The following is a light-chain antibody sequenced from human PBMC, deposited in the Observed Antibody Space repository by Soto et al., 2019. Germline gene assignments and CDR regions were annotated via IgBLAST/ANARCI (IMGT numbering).Light chain of an antibody. CDR2: GAS. CDR3: QQSYRSPYT. V-gene: IGKV1-39*01. CDR1: QSINIY. Sequence: IQMNQSPSSLSASVGDSVTVTCRASQSINIYLNWYQQNPGKAPTRLIYGASSLQSGVPSRFTGGGSRTDFTLTISSLQPEDFATYYCQQSYRSPYTFGQGTKLEIK. J-gene: IGKJ2*01.